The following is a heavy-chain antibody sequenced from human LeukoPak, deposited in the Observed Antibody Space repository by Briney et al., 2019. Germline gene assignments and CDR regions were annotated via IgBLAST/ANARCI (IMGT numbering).Heavy chain of an antibody. CDR1: GFTLSSYS. Sequence: TGGSLRLSCAASGFTLSSYSMNWVRQAPGKGLEWVSSISTSSTYIYYADSVKGRSTISRDNAKNSLYLQMNSLRAEDTAVYYCARDPPFIIGTTFFDYWGQGTLVTVSS. D-gene: IGHD1-20*01. CDR3: ARDPPFIIGTTFFDY. J-gene: IGHJ4*02. CDR2: ISTSSTYI. V-gene: IGHV3-21*01.